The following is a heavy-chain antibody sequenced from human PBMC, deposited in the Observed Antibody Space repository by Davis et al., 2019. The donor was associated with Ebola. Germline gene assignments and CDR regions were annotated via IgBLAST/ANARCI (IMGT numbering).Heavy chain of an antibody. J-gene: IGHJ6*02. Sequence: MPSETLSLTCTVSGGSISSGGYYWSWIRQHPGKGLEWIGYIYYSGSTNYNPSLKSRVTISVDTSKNQFSLKLSSVTAADTAVYYCARFRYSSSSLRYYYCGMDVWGQGTTVTVSS. D-gene: IGHD6-6*01. CDR2: IYYSGST. CDR1: GGSISSGGYY. CDR3: ARFRYSSSSLRYYYCGMDV. V-gene: IGHV4-61*08.